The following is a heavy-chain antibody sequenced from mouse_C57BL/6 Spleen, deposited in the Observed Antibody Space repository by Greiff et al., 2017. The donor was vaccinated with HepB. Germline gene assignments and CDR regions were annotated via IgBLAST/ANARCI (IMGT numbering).Heavy chain of an antibody. CDR2: IHPNSGST. J-gene: IGHJ4*01. Sequence: VQLQQSGAELVKPGASVKLSCKASGYTFTSYWMHWVKQRPGQGLEWIGMIHPNSGSTNYNEKFKSKATLTVDKSSSTAYMQLSSLTSEDSAVYYCARSAINYEGYAMDYWGQGTSVTVSS. V-gene: IGHV1-64*01. CDR1: GYTFTSYW. D-gene: IGHD2-1*01. CDR3: ARSAINYEGYAMDY.